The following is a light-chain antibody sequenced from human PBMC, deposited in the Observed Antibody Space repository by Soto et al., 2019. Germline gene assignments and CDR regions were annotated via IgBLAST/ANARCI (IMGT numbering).Light chain of an antibody. J-gene: IGKJ2*01. V-gene: IGKV1-5*01. Sequence: DIQMTQSPSTLSASVGDRVTITCRSSESIGAWLAWYQQRPGKAPKLLIYDASTLEGGVPARFSGSGSGTDFTLSISSLQPDDFATYYCQHYSDYPTFGQGTKLQI. CDR1: ESIGAW. CDR3: QHYSDYPT. CDR2: DAS.